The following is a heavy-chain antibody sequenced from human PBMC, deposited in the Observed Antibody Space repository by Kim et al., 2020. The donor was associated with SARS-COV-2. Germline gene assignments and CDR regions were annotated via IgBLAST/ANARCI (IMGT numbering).Heavy chain of an antibody. CDR3: ARAPLITDHL. CDR2: MNQDGSEK. V-gene: IGHV3-7*01. Sequence: GGSLRLSCAASGFTFSSYWMSWVRQAPGNRLEWVAKMNQDGSEKYYVDSVKGRFTISRDNAKNSLFLQMNSLRAEDTAVYYCARAPLITDHLWGQGTLVTVSS. CDR1: GFTFSSYW. J-gene: IGHJ4*02. D-gene: IGHD3-22*01.